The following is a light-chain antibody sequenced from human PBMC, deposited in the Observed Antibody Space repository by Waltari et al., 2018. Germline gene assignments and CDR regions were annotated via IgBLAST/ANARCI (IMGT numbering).Light chain of an antibody. CDR1: QSISNY. J-gene: IGKJ4*01. Sequence: DIQMTQSPSSLSASVGDTVTITCRASQSISNYLNWYQQKPGKAPNLLVYSASSLQSGVPSRFTGSGSGTDFPLTITSLQPEDFATYYCQQTYSTLRTFGGGTKVEIK. CDR2: SAS. CDR3: QQTYSTLRT. V-gene: IGKV1-39*01.